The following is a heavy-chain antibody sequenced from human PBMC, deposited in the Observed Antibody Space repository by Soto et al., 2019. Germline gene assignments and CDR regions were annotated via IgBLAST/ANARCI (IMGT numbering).Heavy chain of an antibody. D-gene: IGHD6-6*01. Sequence: AVKLSCKASGGTFSSYAISWVRQAPGQGLEWMGGIIPIFGTANYAQKFQGRVTITADESTSTAYMELSSLRSEDTAAYYCVSYRSSSDYFDYSCPATLGTGSS. V-gene: IGHV1-69*13. CDR3: VSYRSSSDYFDY. CDR2: IIPIFGTA. CDR1: GGTFSSYA. J-gene: IGHJ4*02.